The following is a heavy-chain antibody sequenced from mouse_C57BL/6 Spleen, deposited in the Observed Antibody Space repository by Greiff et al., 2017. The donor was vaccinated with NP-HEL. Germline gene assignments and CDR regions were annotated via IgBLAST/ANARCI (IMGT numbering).Heavy chain of an antibody. J-gene: IGHJ2*01. CDR3: TREGLWTVDY. Sequence: EVMLVESGEGLVKPGGSLKLSCAASGFTFSSYAMSWVRQTPEKRLEWVAYISSGGDYIYYADTVKGRFTISRDNARNTLYLQMSSLKSEYTAMYYCTREGLWTVDYWGQGTTLTVSS. V-gene: IGHV5-9-1*02. CDR2: ISSGGDYI. CDR1: GFTFSSYA. D-gene: IGHD1-1*02.